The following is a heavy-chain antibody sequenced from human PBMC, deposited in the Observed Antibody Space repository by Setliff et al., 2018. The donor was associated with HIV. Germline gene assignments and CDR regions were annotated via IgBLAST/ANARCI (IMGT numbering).Heavy chain of an antibody. D-gene: IGHD3-22*01. CDR1: GDTFTRFG. J-gene: IGHJ5*02. Sequence: PSVKVSCKASGDTFTRFGFTWVRQAPGQGLEWMGWVSAYNGKTRYAQNFQDRVTMTTDTSTSTAYMELRSLTSDDTAVYFCARLGYIDSSGYPDHWGQGTLVTVSS. CDR2: VSAYNGKT. V-gene: IGHV1-18*01. CDR3: ARLGYIDSSGYPDH.